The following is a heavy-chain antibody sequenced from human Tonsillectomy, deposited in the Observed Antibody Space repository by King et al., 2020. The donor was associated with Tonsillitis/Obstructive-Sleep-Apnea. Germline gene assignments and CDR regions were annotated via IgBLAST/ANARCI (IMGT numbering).Heavy chain of an antibody. CDR3: ARSSGSCSPGDAFDI. D-gene: IGHD1-26*01. V-gene: IGHV5-51*01. CDR2: IYPGDSDT. Sequence: VQLVESGAEVKKPGESLKISCTGSGYSFTSYWIGWVRQMPGKGLEWMGIIYPGDSDTKYSPSFQGQVTISADKSISTAYLQWSSLRASDTAMYYCARSSGSCSPGDAFDIWGQGTMVTVSS. J-gene: IGHJ3*02. CDR1: GYSFTSYW.